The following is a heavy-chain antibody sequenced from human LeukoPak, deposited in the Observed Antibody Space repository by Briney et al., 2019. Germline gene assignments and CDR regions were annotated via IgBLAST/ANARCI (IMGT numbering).Heavy chain of an antibody. V-gene: IGHV4-4*02. D-gene: IGHD2-8*01. CDR2: IYHSGST. CDR3: AILVGYCTNGVCSHFDY. Sequence: SETLSLTCAVSGGSISSSNWWSWVRQPPGKGLEWIGEIYHSGSTNYNPSLKSRVTISVDKSKNQFSLKLSSVTAADTAVYYCAILVGYCTNGVCSHFDYWGQGTLVTVSS. CDR1: GGSISSSNW. J-gene: IGHJ4*02.